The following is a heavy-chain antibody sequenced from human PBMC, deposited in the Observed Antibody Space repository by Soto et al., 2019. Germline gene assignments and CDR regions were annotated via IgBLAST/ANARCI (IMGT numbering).Heavy chain of an antibody. CDR2: TGSGTGPG. CDR3: ARRDSGGFYRFFDS. D-gene: IGHD2-15*01. CDR1: GGSLSTNP. Sequence: SVKVSCKASGGSLSTNPISWVRQAPGQGLEWMGGTGSGTGPGNHAQKFQGRLTVTADKSTSTVYMELTNLSSEDTTVYYCARRDSGGFYRFFDSWGQGTLVTVSS. J-gene: IGHJ4*02. V-gene: IGHV1-69*06.